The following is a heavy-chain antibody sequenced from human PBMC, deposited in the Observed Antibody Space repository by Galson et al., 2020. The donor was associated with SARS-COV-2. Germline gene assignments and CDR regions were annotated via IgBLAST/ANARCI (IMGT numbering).Heavy chain of an antibody. CDR3: ARPAERPTDSVGGYFHY. J-gene: IGHJ4*02. D-gene: IGHD3-16*01. CDR2: IYYSGST. Sequence: SETLSLTCPVSGGSINTGTYYWGWIRQPPAKGLVWIGSIYYSGSTYYNPSLKSRLTISVDTSKKQFPLKLSSVTAADTAVYYCARPAERPTDSVGGYFHYWGQGTLVTVSS. CDR1: GGSINTGTYY. V-gene: IGHV4-39*01.